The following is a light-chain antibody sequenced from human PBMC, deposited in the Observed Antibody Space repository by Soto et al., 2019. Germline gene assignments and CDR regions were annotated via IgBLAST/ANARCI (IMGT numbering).Light chain of an antibody. Sequence: QSALTQPPSVSGAPGQRVTISCTGSSSNIGAGYDVHWYQQLPGTAPKLLIYGNSNRPSGVPDRFSGSKSGTSASLAITGLQAEDEADYYCQSYDSSLSGYVFGTGNKVTLL. CDR3: QSYDSSLSGYV. J-gene: IGLJ1*01. CDR2: GNS. V-gene: IGLV1-40*01. CDR1: SSNIGAGYD.